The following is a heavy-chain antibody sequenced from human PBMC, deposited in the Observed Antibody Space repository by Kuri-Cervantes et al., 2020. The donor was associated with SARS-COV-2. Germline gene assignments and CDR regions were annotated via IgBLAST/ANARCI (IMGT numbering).Heavy chain of an antibody. Sequence: GGSLRLSCAASGFTFDDYGMSWVRQAPGKGLEWVSHINWNGGSTGYADSVKGRFTISRDNAKNSLYLQMNSLRARDTAVYYCARDLGYGFWSGYKGYLQDWGQGTLVTVSS. CDR1: GFTFDDYG. CDR2: INWNGGST. J-gene: IGHJ1*01. D-gene: IGHD3-3*01. V-gene: IGHV3-20*04. CDR3: ARDLGYGFWSGYKGYLQD.